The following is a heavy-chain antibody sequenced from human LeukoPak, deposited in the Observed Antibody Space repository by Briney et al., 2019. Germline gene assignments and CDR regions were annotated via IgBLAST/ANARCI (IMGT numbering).Heavy chain of an antibody. V-gene: IGHV3-21*01. J-gene: IGHJ4*02. CDR3: ARVRAVAGAYYFDY. Sequence: PGGSLRLSCAASGFTFSSYSMNWVRQAPGKGLEWVSSISSSSSYIYYADSVKGRFTISRDNAKNSLYLQMNSLRAEDTAVYYCARVRAVAGAYYFDYWGQGTLVTVSS. CDR2: ISSSSSYI. D-gene: IGHD6-19*01. CDR1: GFTFSSYS.